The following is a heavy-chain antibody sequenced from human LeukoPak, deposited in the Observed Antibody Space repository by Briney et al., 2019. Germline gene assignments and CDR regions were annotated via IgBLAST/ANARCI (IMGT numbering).Heavy chain of an antibody. Sequence: GGSLRLSCAASGFTFSSYGMHWVRQAPGKGLEWVAVIWYDGSNKYYADSVKGRFTISRDNSKNTLYLQMNSLRAEDTAVYYCASTLYSYGEGPFEYYYYGMDVWGQGTTVTVSS. CDR1: GFTFSSYG. V-gene: IGHV3-33*01. J-gene: IGHJ6*02. D-gene: IGHD5-18*01. CDR3: ASTLYSYGEGPFEYYYYGMDV. CDR2: IWYDGSNK.